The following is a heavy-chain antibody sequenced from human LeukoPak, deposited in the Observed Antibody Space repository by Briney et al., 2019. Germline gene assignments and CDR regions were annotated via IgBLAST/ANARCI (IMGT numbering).Heavy chain of an antibody. CDR3: ASQHYARFDP. V-gene: IGHV3-7*01. J-gene: IGHJ5*02. CDR1: GSTFGSVW. CDR2: IQPDGSEQ. D-gene: IGHD3-16*01. Sequence: GGSLRLSCVASGSTFGSVWMSWVRQAPGKGLEWVGNIQPDGSEQYPVDSLRGRFTISRDNARNSLSLQMNNLRVEDTAVYYCASQHYARFDPWGQGTLVTVSS.